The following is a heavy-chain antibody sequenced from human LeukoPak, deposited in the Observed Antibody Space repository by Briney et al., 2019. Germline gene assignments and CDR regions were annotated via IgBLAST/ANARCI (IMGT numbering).Heavy chain of an antibody. D-gene: IGHD1-26*01. CDR1: GFTVSSNY. CDR2: IYSGGST. V-gene: IGHV3-53*01. Sequence: GSLRLSCAASGFTVSSNYMSWVRQAPGKGLEWVSIIYSGGSTYYADSVKGRFTISRDNSKNTLYLQMNSLRAEDTAVYYCAKISGGSYYYYYMDVWGKGTTVTVSS. CDR3: AKISGGSYYYYYMDV. J-gene: IGHJ6*03.